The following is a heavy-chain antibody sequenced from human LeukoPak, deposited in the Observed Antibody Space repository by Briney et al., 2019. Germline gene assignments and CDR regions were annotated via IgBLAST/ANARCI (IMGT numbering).Heavy chain of an antibody. Sequence: ASVKVSCKASGYTFTSYDINWVRQATGQGLEWMGWMNPNSGNTGYAQKFHGRVAMTRNTSISTAYMELSSLRSEDTAVYYCASGYYYDSSGYAFDIWGQGTMVTVSS. V-gene: IGHV1-8*01. CDR2: MNPNSGNT. J-gene: IGHJ3*02. CDR3: ASGYYYDSSGYAFDI. CDR1: GYTFTSYD. D-gene: IGHD3-22*01.